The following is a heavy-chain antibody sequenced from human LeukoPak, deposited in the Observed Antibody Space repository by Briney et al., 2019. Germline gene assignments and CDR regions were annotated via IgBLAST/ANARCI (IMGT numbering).Heavy chain of an antibody. Sequence: PGGSLRLSCAASGFTFSTYGMHWVRQAPGKGLEWVAFVRYDGSKKYYTNSVKGRFTISRDNSKNTLYLQMNSLRAEDTAVYYCAKVSPSGSYYWVGAFDIWGQGTMVTVSS. D-gene: IGHD1-26*01. CDR3: AKVSPSGSYYWVGAFDI. V-gene: IGHV3-30*02. CDR1: GFTFSTYG. CDR2: VRYDGSKK. J-gene: IGHJ3*02.